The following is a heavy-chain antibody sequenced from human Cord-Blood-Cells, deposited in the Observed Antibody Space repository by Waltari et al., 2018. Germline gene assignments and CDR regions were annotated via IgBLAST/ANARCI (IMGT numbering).Heavy chain of an antibody. V-gene: IGHV4-38-2*02. Sequence: QVQLQESGPGLVKPSETLSLTCAVSGYSISSGYYWGGLRQPPGKGLEWIGSIYHSGRTYYNPSLKSRVTISVDTSKNQFSLKLSSVTAADTAVYYCARDQSFDGSYDYWGQGTLVTVSS. CDR2: IYHSGRT. CDR1: GYSISSGYY. CDR3: ARDQSFDGSYDY. J-gene: IGHJ4*02. D-gene: IGHD1-26*01.